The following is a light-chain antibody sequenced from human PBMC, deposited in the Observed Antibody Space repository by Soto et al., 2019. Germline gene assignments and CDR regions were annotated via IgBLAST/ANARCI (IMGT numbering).Light chain of an antibody. CDR3: RQYNNWPQT. CDR2: GAY. CDR1: QSVSSN. V-gene: IGKV3D-15*01. J-gene: IGKJ2*01. Sequence: EIVMTQSPATLSVSPGERATLSCRASQSVSSNVAWYQQKPGQAPRLLIYGAYTRAPGIPARFSGSGSGTEFTLTISSRQSEDFAVYHCRQYNNWPQTFGQGTKLEIK.